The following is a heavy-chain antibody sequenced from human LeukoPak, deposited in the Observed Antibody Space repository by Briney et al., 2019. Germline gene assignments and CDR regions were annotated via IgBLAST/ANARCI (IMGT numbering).Heavy chain of an antibody. V-gene: IGHV3-48*03. CDR3: ARAGGDYYFDY. J-gene: IGHJ4*02. CDR1: GFTFSSYE. D-gene: IGHD3-16*01. CDR2: ISSSGSTI. Sequence: GGSLRLSCAASGFTFSSYEMNWLRQAPGKGLEWVTYISSSGSTIYYADSVKGRFTISRDNAKNSLYLQMNSLRAEDTAVYYCARAGGDYYFDYWGQGTLVTVSS.